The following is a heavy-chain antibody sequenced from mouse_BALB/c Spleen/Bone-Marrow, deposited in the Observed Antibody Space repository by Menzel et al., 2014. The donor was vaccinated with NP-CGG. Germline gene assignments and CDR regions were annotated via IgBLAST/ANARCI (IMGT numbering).Heavy chain of an antibody. CDR3: TQGY. Sequence: LKESGSELVRPGASVKLSCKASGYTFTSYWMHWVKQRPGQGLEWIGNIYPGSGSTNYDEKFKSKATLTVDTSSCTAYMQLSSLTSEDSAVYYCTQGYWGQGTTLTVSS. J-gene: IGHJ2*01. CDR2: IYPGSGST. CDR1: GYTFTSYW. V-gene: IGHV1S22*01.